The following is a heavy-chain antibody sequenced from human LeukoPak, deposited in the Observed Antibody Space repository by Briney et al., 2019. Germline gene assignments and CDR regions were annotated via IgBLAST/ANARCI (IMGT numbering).Heavy chain of an antibody. CDR1: GGSISSNAYY. CDR3: ARGHYYGSGSYRFDP. V-gene: IGHV4-61*05. Sequence: TSETLSLTCTVSGGSISSNAYYWAWIRQPPGKGLDWIGYIYYNGRTNYNPSLKSRVTISEDKSKDQFSLKLNSVTAADTAVYYCARGHYYGSGSYRFDPWGQGTLVIVSS. J-gene: IGHJ5*02. CDR2: IYYNGRT. D-gene: IGHD3-10*01.